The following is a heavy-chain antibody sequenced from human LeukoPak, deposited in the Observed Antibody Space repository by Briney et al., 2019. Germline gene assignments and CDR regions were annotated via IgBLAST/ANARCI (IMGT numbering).Heavy chain of an antibody. CDR1: GFTFSSYW. Sequence: GGSLRLSCAASGFTFSSYWMSWVRQAPGKGLEWVANIKQDGSEKYYVDSVKGRFTISRDNAKNSLYLQMNSLRAEGTAVYYCARVVVGNYFDYWGQGTLVTVSS. J-gene: IGHJ4*02. CDR2: IKQDGSEK. CDR3: ARVVVGNYFDY. V-gene: IGHV3-7*01. D-gene: IGHD3-22*01.